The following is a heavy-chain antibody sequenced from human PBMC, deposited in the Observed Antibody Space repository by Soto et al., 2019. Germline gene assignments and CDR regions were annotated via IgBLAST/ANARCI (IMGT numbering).Heavy chain of an antibody. V-gene: IGHV1-3*01. J-gene: IGHJ3*02. CDR2: INAGNGNT. D-gene: IGHD6-19*01. CDR3: ASLAVPAVAFDI. CDR1: GYTFTSYA. Sequence: ASVKVSCKASGYTFTSYAMHWVRQAPGQRLEWMGWINAGNGNTKYSQKFQGRVTITRDKSASTAYMELSSLRSEDTAVYYCASLAVPAVAFDIWGQGTMVTVSS.